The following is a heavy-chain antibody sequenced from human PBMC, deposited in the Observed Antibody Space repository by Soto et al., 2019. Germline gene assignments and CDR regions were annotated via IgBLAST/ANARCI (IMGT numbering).Heavy chain of an antibody. Sequence: VQLVESGGGLVKAGGSLRLFCTASGFTFRNYNMNWVRQPPGKGLEWVSSISTGGAYMFYADSVKGRFTISRDNAQNSLFLQIDSPRAEDTAVYYCARDIASPGGDYFDSWGQGTLVTVSS. CDR1: GFTFRNYN. V-gene: IGHV3-21*06. J-gene: IGHJ4*02. CDR2: ISTGGAYM. D-gene: IGHD2-21*01. CDR3: ARDIASPGGDYFDS.